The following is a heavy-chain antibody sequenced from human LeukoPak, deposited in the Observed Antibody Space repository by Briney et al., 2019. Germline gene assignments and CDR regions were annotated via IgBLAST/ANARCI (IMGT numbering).Heavy chain of an antibody. CDR2: IRSKTDGGTT. Sequence: GGSLRLSCAASGLTLSNVWMSWVRQAPGKGLEWVGRIRSKTDGGTTDYPAPVKARFTISRDDSKNTLYMQMDSLKTEDTAVDYCSRGHDWGQGTLVTVS. V-gene: IGHV3-15*01. CDR3: SRGHD. J-gene: IGHJ4*02. CDR1: GLTLSNVW.